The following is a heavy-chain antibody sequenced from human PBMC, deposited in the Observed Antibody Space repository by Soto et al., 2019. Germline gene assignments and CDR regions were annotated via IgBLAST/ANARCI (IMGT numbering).Heavy chain of an antibody. Sequence: ASVKVSCKASGYTFTSYAMHWVRQAPGQRLEWMGWINVGNGNTKYSQKFQGRVTITRDTSASTAYMELSSLRSEDTAVYYCASAGDYYDSSGYKYWGQGTLVTVSS. CDR3: ASAGDYYDSSGYKY. CDR1: GYTFTSYA. J-gene: IGHJ4*02. V-gene: IGHV1-3*01. CDR2: INVGNGNT. D-gene: IGHD3-22*01.